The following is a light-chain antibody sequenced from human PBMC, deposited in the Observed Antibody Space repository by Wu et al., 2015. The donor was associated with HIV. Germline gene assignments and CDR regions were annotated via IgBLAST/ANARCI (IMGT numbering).Light chain of an antibody. CDR2: AAS. V-gene: IGKV1-39*01. CDR3: QQSYSTPWT. J-gene: IGKJ1*01. CDR1: QSISTY. Sequence: DIQMTQSPSSLSASVGDRVTITCRASQSISTYLNWYQQKPGKAPELLIYAASSLQSGVPLRFSGSGSGTDFTLTISSLQPEDSATYYCQQSYSTPWTFGQGTKVGNQT.